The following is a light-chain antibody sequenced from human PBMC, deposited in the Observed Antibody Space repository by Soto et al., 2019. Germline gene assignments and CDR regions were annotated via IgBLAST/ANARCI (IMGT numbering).Light chain of an antibody. V-gene: IGLV2-11*01. Sequence: QSVLTQPRSVSGSPGQSVTISCTGTSSDVGRYNYVSWYQQHPGKAPKLMIYDVSKRPSGVPDRFSASKSGNTASLTISGLQAEDEADYYCCSYAGSYTWVFGGGTKLTVL. CDR1: SSDVGRYNY. CDR3: CSYAGSYTWV. CDR2: DVS. J-gene: IGLJ3*02.